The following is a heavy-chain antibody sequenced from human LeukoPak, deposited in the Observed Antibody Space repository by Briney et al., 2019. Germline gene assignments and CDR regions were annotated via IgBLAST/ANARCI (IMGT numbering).Heavy chain of an antibody. D-gene: IGHD5-12*01. Sequence: ASVKVSCKVSGYTLTELSMHWVRQAPGKGLEWMGGFDPEDGETIYAQKSQGRVTMTEDTSTDTAYMELSSLRSEDTAVYYCATGVSSGYAPGQFYYYYGMDVWGQGTTVTVSS. CDR3: ATGVSSGYAPGQFYYYYGMDV. V-gene: IGHV1-24*01. CDR1: GYTLTELS. CDR2: FDPEDGET. J-gene: IGHJ6*02.